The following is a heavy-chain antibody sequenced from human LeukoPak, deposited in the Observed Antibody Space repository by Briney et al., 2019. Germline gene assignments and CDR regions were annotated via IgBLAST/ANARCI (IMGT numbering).Heavy chain of an antibody. CDR2: ISGSGGST. J-gene: IGHJ5*02. V-gene: IGHV3-23*01. CDR1: GFTFSSYA. D-gene: IGHD3-10*01. Sequence: GGSLRLSCAASGFTFSSYAMSWVRQAPGKGLEWVSAISGSGGSTYSADSVKGRFTISRDNSKNTLYLQMNSLRAEDTAVYYCAKDNYYGSGSYFGTYNWFDPWGQGTLVTVSS. CDR3: AKDNYYGSGSYFGTYNWFDP.